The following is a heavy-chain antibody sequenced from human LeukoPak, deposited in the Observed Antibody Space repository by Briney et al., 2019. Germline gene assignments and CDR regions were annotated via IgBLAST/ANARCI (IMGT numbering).Heavy chain of an antibody. CDR3: ARDLGQYYDTSDNWFDP. D-gene: IGHD3-22*01. V-gene: IGHV3-74*01. Sequence: GGSLRLSCAASGFTFSNYWMHWVRQAPGKGLVWVSRINSDGINTSYADSVKGRFTISRDNAKNTLNLQLNSLRAEDTAVYYCARDLGQYYDTSDNWFDPWGQGTLVTVSS. CDR2: INSDGINT. CDR1: GFTFSNYW. J-gene: IGHJ5*02.